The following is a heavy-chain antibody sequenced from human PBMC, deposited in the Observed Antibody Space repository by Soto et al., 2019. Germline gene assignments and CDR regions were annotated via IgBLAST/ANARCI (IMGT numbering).Heavy chain of an antibody. V-gene: IGHV4-34*01. Sequence: SETLSLTCAVYGGSFSGYYWSWIRQPPGKGLEWIGEINHSGSTNYNPSLKSRVTISVDTSKNQFSLKLSSVTAADTAVYYCASPYSGYVVPFDYWGQGTLVTVSS. D-gene: IGHD5-12*01. CDR1: GGSFSGYY. J-gene: IGHJ4*02. CDR2: INHSGST. CDR3: ASPYSGYVVPFDY.